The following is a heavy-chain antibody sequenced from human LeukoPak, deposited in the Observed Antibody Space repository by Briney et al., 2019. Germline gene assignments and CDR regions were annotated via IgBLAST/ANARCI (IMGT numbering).Heavy chain of an antibody. J-gene: IGHJ4*02. Sequence: GSLRLSCVDSGFTFSSYSMNWVRQAPGKGLEWVSSISSSSSYTNYADSVRGRFTISRENAKNSLYLQMNSLRAEDTAVYYCARDLGVVRGVFTLDYWGQGTLATVSS. CDR1: GFTFSSYS. D-gene: IGHD3-10*01. CDR3: ARDLGVVRGVFTLDY. V-gene: IGHV3-21*01. CDR2: ISSSSSYT.